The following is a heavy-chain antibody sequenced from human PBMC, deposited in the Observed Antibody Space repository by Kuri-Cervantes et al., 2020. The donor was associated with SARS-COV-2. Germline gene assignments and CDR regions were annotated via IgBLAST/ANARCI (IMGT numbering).Heavy chain of an antibody. V-gene: IGHV3-11*01. Sequence: GESLKISCAASGFTFSDYYMSWIRQAPGKGLEGVSYISSSGSTIYYADSVKGRLTISRDNAKNSLYLQMNSLKTEDTAVYYCTKDDFWSGYADYWGQGTLVTVSS. CDR1: GFTFSDYY. CDR2: ISSSGSTI. CDR3: TKDDFWSGYADY. D-gene: IGHD3-3*01. J-gene: IGHJ4*02.